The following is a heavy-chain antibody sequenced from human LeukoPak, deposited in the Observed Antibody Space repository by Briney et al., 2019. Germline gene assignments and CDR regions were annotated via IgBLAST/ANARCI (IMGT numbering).Heavy chain of an antibody. V-gene: IGHV3-23*01. CDR2: ISGSGGST. CDR3: ARPITMVRGVSNWFDP. Sequence: GGSLRLSCAASGFTFSSYAMSWVRQAPGKGLEWVSAISGSGGSTYYADSVKGRFTISRDNSKNTLYLQMISLRAEDTAVYYCARPITMVRGVSNWFDPWGQGTLVTVSS. D-gene: IGHD3-10*01. CDR1: GFTFSSYA. J-gene: IGHJ5*02.